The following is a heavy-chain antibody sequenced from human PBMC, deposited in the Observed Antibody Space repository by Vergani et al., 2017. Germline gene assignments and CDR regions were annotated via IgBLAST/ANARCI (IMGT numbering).Heavy chain of an antibody. CDR3: AREGSTMVRGARYYFDY. D-gene: IGHD3-10*01. Sequence: QVQLQQWGAGLLKPSETLSLTCAVYGGSFSGYYWSWIRQPPGKGLEWIGEINHSGSTNYNPSLKSRVTISVDTSKNQFSLKLSSVTAADTAVYYCAREGSTMVRGARYYFDYWGQGTLVTVSS. CDR1: GGSFSGYY. J-gene: IGHJ4*02. CDR2: INHSGST. V-gene: IGHV4-34*01.